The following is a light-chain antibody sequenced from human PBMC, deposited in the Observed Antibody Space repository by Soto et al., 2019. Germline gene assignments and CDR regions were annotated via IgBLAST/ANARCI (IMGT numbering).Light chain of an antibody. J-gene: IGKJ5*01. CDR1: QSISSY. V-gene: IGKV1-39*01. Sequence: DIEKAPCPCSLSASVGNRVTITCRASQSISSYLNWYQQKPGKAPKLLIYAASSLQSGVPSRFSGSGSGTDFTLTISSLQPEDFATYYCPQSYSTPITFGQGTRLEI. CDR2: AAS. CDR3: PQSYSTPIT.